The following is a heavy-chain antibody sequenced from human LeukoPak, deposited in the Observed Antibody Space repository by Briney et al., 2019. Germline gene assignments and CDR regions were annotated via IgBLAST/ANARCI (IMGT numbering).Heavy chain of an antibody. V-gene: IGHV3-23*01. Sequence: GGSLILSCAASGFTFDDYGMSWVRQAPGKGLEWVSAISGSGGSTYYADSVKGRFTISRDNSKNTLYLQMNSLRAEDTAVYYCAKIAVAGRPTYYFDYWGQGTLVTVSS. D-gene: IGHD6-19*01. CDR1: GFTFDDYG. CDR3: AKIAVAGRPTYYFDY. CDR2: ISGSGGST. J-gene: IGHJ4*02.